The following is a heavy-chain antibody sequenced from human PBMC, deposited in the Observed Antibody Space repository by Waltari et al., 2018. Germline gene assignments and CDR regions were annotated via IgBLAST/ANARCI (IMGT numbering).Heavy chain of an antibody. CDR1: GGTFSSYT. J-gene: IGHJ5*02. CDR2: IIPNLGIA. Sequence: QVQLVQSGAEVKKPGSSVKVSCKASGGTFSSYTISWVRKAPGQGLEWMGRIIPNLGIANDAPKSQGRVTITADKSTSTAYMELSSLRSEDTAVYYCARDSVDTAMTPFDPWGQGTLVTVSS. D-gene: IGHD5-18*01. V-gene: IGHV1-69*08. CDR3: ARDSVDTAMTPFDP.